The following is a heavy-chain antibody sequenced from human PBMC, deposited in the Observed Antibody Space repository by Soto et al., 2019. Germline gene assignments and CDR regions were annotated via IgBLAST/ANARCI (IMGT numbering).Heavy chain of an antibody. CDR2: ISWNSGSI. V-gene: IGHV3-9*01. D-gene: IGHD2-15*01. CDR1: GFTFDDYA. J-gene: IGHJ4*02. CDR3: AKDIERAGYCSGGSCSTFDY. Sequence: GGSLRLSCAASGFTFDDYAMHWVRQAPGKGLEWVSGISWNSGSIGYADSVKGRFTISRDNAKNSLYLQMNSLRAEDTALYYCAKDIERAGYCSGGSCSTFDYWGQGTLVTVSS.